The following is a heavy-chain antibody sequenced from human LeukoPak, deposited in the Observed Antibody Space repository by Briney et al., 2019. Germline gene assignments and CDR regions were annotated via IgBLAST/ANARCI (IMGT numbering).Heavy chain of an antibody. D-gene: IGHD6-19*01. CDR3: ARGAYGSGL. J-gene: IGHJ4*02. V-gene: IGHV4-61*02. Sequence: SQTLSLTCTVSGGSLSSGSYYWSWTRQPAGKGLEWIGRIYTSGSTDYNPALRSRVTISVDTSKNQFSLKLRFVTAADTAVYYCARGAYGSGLWGQGTLVTVSS. CDR1: GGSLSSGSYY. CDR2: IYTSGST.